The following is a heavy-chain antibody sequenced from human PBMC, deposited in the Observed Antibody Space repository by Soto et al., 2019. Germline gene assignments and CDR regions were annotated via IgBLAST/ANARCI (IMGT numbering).Heavy chain of an antibody. J-gene: IGHJ4*02. CDR1: GFTFGDYA. CDR3: TRAQQQWLEGNFDY. D-gene: IGHD6-19*01. CDR2: IRSKAYGGTT. Sequence: SLRLSCTASGFTFGDYAMSWFRQAPGKGLEWVGFIRSKAYGGTTEYAASVKGRFTISRDDSKSIAYLQMNSLKTEDTAVYYCTRAQQQWLEGNFDYWGQGTLVTVSS. V-gene: IGHV3-49*03.